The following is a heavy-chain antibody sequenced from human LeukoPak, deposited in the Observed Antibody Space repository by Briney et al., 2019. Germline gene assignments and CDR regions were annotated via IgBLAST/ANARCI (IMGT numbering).Heavy chain of an antibody. D-gene: IGHD2-15*01. J-gene: IGHJ6*03. CDR3: ARDRKGSGGSCYSGGCYYMDV. CDR1: GYSFTSYW. CDR2: IYPCESDT. V-gene: IGHV5-51*01. Sequence: GESLKISCKGSGYSFTSYWSGWGGQVAGEGLEWIGVIYPCESDTRYSPSFQGQVTISADKSISTAYLQWSSLKASDTAMYYCARDRKGSGGSCYSGGCYYMDVWGKGTTVTVSS.